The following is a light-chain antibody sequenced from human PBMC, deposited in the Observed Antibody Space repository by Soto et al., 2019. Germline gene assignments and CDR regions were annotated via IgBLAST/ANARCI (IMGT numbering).Light chain of an antibody. CDR2: WAS. CDR1: QSIFRSSKNKNY. J-gene: IGKJ3*01. CDR3: QQYYGTPFT. Sequence: DIVMTQSPDSLAVSLGERATINCKSSQSIFRSSKNKNYVAWYQQKPGQPPKLLIYWASSRESGVPDRFSGSGSETDSTLTISSLQAEDVAVYYCQQYYGTPFTFGPGTKVDIK. V-gene: IGKV4-1*01.